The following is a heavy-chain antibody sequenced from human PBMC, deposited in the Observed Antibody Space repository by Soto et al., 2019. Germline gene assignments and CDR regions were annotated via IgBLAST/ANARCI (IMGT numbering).Heavy chain of an antibody. CDR2: ISGSGGST. J-gene: IGHJ4*02. D-gene: IGHD2-15*01. CDR3: AKTIGVVAASRYYFAY. CDR1: GFTFSSYA. Sequence: EVQLLESGGGLVQPGGSLRLSCAASGFTFSSYAMSWVRQAPGKGLEWVAAISGSGGSTYYADSVKGRFTISRDNSKNTLYLQMNRLRAEDTAVYYCAKTIGVVAASRYYFAYWGQGTLVTVSS. V-gene: IGHV3-23*01.